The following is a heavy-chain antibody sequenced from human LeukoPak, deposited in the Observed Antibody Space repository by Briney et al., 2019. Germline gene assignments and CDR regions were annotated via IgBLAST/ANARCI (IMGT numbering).Heavy chain of an antibody. CDR1: GFSFSTYA. V-gene: IGHV3-23*01. CDR2: ISISGGST. J-gene: IGHJ3*02. Sequence: GGSLRLSCAASGFSFSTYAMSWVRQAPGKGLEWVSAISISGGSTYYADSVKGRFTISRDNSKNTLYLQMNSLRAEDTAVYYCAKSPAVDAAFDIWGQGTMVTVSS. CDR3: AKSPAVDAAFDI. D-gene: IGHD4-23*01.